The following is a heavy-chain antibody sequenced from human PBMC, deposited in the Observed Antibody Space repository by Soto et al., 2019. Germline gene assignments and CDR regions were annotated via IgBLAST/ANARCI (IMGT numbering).Heavy chain of an antibody. Sequence: GGSLRLSCAASGFTFSSYAMSWVRQAPGKGLEWVSAISGSGGSTYYADSVKGRFTISRDNSKNTLYLQMNSLIAEDTAVYYCAKDISPILWFGEFWGGHYYYYGMDVWGQGTTVTVSS. CDR1: GFTFSSYA. J-gene: IGHJ6*02. D-gene: IGHD3-10*01. CDR3: AKDISPILWFGEFWGGHYYYYGMDV. V-gene: IGHV3-23*01. CDR2: ISGSGGST.